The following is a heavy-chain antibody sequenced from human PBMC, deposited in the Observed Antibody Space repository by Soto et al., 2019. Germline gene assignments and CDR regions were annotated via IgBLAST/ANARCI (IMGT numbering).Heavy chain of an antibody. CDR3: AKYVSMVLGGMDV. CDR1: GFTFSSYA. V-gene: IGHV3-23*01. Sequence: PGGSLRLSCAASGFTFSSYAMSWVRQAPGKGLEWVSAIISGGSTYCADSVKGRFTISRDNSKNTLYLQMNSLRAEDTAIYYCAKYVSMVLGGMDVWGQGTTVTVYS. CDR2: IISGGST. J-gene: IGHJ6*02. D-gene: IGHD3-10*01.